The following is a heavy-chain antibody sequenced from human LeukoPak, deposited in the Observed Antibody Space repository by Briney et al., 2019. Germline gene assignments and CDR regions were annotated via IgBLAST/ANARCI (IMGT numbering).Heavy chain of an antibody. Sequence: GGSLRLSCAASGFTVSSNYMSWVRQAPGKGLEWVSVIYSGGSTYYADSVKGRFTISRDNSKNTLYLQMNSLRAEGTAVYYCAKEIVYYYGSGSTNYFDYWGQGTLVTVSS. CDR3: AKEIVYYYGSGSTNYFDY. CDR1: GFTVSSNY. D-gene: IGHD3-10*01. V-gene: IGHV3-53*01. CDR2: IYSGGST. J-gene: IGHJ4*02.